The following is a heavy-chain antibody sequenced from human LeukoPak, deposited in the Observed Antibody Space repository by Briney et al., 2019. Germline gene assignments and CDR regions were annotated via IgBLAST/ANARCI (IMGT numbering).Heavy chain of an antibody. CDR3: ARGSYYYYYGMDV. V-gene: IGHV4-30-2*01. Sequence: SQTLSLTCAVSGGSISSGGYSWSWIRQPPGKGLGWIGYIYHSGSTYYNPSLKSRVTISVDRSKNQFSLKQSSVTAADTAVYYCARGSYYYYYGMDVWGQGTTVTVSS. CDR2: IYHSGST. CDR1: GGSISSGGYS. J-gene: IGHJ6*02.